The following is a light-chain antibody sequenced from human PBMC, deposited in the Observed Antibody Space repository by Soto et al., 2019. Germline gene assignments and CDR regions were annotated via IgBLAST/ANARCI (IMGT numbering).Light chain of an antibody. CDR3: QNYGSVPV. Sequence: DIPMTQSPSSLSASVGDRVTITCRASQGINNYVAWYQQKRGKPPKLLVYAASTLQSGVPARFSSSGSGTDFTLTINSLQPEDFATYCCQNYGSVPVFGPATIAVIK. V-gene: IGKV1-27*01. CDR1: QGINNY. J-gene: IGKJ3*01. CDR2: AAS.